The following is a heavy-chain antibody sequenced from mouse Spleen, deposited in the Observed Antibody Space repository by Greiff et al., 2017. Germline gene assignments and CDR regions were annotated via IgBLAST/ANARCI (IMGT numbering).Heavy chain of an antibody. Sequence: QVQLQQSGAELVKPGASVKLSCKASGYTFTSYWMQWVKQRPGQGLEWIGEIDPSDSYTNYNQKFKGKATLTVDTSSSTAYMQLSSLTSEDSAVYYCARFQNYYAMDYWGQGTSVTVSS. CDR2: IDPSDSYT. CDR1: GYTFTSYW. V-gene: IGHV1-50*01. CDR3: ARFQNYYAMDY. J-gene: IGHJ4*01.